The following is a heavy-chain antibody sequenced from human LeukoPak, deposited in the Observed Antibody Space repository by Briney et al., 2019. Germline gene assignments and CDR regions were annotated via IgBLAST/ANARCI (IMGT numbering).Heavy chain of an antibody. V-gene: IGHV3-74*01. J-gene: IGHJ4*02. CDR3: ASLDY. CDR2: INSDGSST. Sequence: GGSLRLSCAASGFTFSIYWVHWVRHAPGKGVVWVSSINSDGSSTSYADSVKGRFTISRDNAKNTLYLQMNTLRAEDTAVYYCASLDYWGQGTPVTVSS. CDR1: GFTFSIYW.